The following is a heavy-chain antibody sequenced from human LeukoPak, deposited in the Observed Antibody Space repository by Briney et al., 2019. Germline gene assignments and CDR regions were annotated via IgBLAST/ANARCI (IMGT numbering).Heavy chain of an antibody. V-gene: IGHV3-23*01. CDR1: GFTFSSYA. D-gene: IGHD3-22*01. CDR3: AKGHYDSSGYYYERDAFDI. J-gene: IGHJ3*02. CDR2: LSGSGGST. Sequence: PGGSLRLSCAASGFTFSSYAMGWVRQAPGKGLEWVSALSGSGGSTYYADSVKGRFTISRDNSKNTLYLQMNSLRAEDTAVYYCAKGHYDSSGYYYERDAFDIWGQGTMVTASS.